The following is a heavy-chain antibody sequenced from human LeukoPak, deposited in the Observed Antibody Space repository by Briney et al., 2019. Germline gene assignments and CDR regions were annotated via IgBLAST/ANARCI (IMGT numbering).Heavy chain of an antibody. J-gene: IGHJ4*02. CDR1: GYTFTSYA. V-gene: IGHV1-69*05. CDR3: AREGDTAMVVFDY. D-gene: IGHD5-18*01. Sequence: SVKVSCKASGYTFTSYAISWVRQAPGQGLEWMGRIIPIFGTANYAQKFQGRVTITTDESTSTAYMELSSLRSEDTAVYYCAREGDTAMVVFDYWGQGTLVTVSS. CDR2: IIPIFGTA.